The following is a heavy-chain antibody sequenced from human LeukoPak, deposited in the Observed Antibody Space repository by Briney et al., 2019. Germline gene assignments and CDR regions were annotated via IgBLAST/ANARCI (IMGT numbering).Heavy chain of an antibody. D-gene: IGHD1-26*01. J-gene: IGHJ4*02. CDR2: ITASGTAM. Sequence: GGSLRLSCAASGFTFSSYSMNWVRQEPRKGLEWVSHITASGTAMFYADSVKGRFTISRDNAKNSLYLQMNSLRDEDTAVYYCASSGSYRFDYGAREPWSPSPQ. CDR3: ASSGSYRFD. V-gene: IGHV3-48*02. CDR1: GFTFSSYS.